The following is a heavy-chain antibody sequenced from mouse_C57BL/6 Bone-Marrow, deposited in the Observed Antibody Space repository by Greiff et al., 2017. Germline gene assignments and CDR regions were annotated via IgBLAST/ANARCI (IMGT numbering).Heavy chain of an antibody. Sequence: EVKVEESGAELVRPGASVKLSCTASGFNIKDYYMHWVKQRPEQGLEWIGRIDPEDGDTEYAPKFQGKATMTADTSSNTAYLQLSSLTSEDTAVYYCTTAVVAPYYFDYWGQGTTLTVSS. V-gene: IGHV14-1*01. CDR1: GFNIKDYY. D-gene: IGHD1-1*01. J-gene: IGHJ2*01. CDR3: TTAVVAPYYFDY. CDR2: IDPEDGDT.